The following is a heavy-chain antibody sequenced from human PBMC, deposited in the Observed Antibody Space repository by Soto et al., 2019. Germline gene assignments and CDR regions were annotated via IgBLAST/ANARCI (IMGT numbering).Heavy chain of an antibody. CDR2: INPNNADT. CDR3: ARGPKKQLWLGYFDY. D-gene: IGHD5-18*01. CDR1: GYTFTGYY. V-gene: IGHV1-2*02. J-gene: IGHJ4*02. Sequence: ASVKVSCKASGYTFTGYYIHWARQVPGQGLEWMGWINPNNADTTSAQNFQGRVTMTTDTSISTAYMELRLRYDDTAVYYCARGPKKQLWLGYFDYWGQRTLVTVSS.